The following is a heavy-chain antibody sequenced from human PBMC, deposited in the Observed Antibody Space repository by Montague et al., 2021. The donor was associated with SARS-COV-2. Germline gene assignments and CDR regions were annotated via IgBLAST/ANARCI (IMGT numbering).Heavy chain of an antibody. V-gene: IGHV3-11*03. CDR1: GFAFSDCS. CDR3: ASFTMVRGAPGYGMDV. CDR2: IITRSPYT. Sequence: SLSLSCAASGFAFSDCSMTLIRQAPGKGLEWLSYIITRSPYTNYADSVKGRFTISRDDTKNSLYLQMNSLRAEDTAVYYCASFTMVRGAPGYGMDVWGQGTTVTVSS. J-gene: IGHJ6*02. D-gene: IGHD3-10*01.